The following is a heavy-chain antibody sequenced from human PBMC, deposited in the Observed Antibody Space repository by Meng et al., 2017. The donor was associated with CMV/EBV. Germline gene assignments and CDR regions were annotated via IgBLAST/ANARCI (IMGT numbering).Heavy chain of an antibody. D-gene: IGHD4-23*01. CDR3: ARRGYGGNPLRPPLDYYYYGMDV. Sequence: ASVPVSCQASGYTFTRYDINWVGQATGQGREWMGWMNPNSGNTGYAQKFQGRATMTRNTSISTAYMELSSLRSEDTAVYYCARRGYGGNPLRPPLDYYYYGMDVWGQGTTVTVSS. V-gene: IGHV1-8*01. J-gene: IGHJ6*02. CDR2: MNPNSGNT. CDR1: GYTFTRYD.